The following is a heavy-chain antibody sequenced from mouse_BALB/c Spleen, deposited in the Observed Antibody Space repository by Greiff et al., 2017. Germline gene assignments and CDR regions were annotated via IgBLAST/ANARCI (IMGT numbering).Heavy chain of an antibody. Sequence: DVHLVESGGGLVKPGGSLKLSCAASGFTFSDYYMYWVRQTPEKRLEWVATISDGGSYTYYPDSVKGRFTISRDNAKNNLYLQMSSLKSEDTAMYYCARDYYGNDYYAMDYWGQGTSVTVSS. D-gene: IGHD2-1*01. CDR3: ARDYYGNDYYAMDY. V-gene: IGHV5-4*02. CDR1: GFTFSDYY. J-gene: IGHJ4*01. CDR2: ISDGGSYT.